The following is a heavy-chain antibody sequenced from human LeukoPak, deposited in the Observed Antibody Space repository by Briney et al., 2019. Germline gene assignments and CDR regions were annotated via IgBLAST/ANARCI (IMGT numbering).Heavy chain of an antibody. CDR3: AREWELLDYYGMDV. D-gene: IGHD1-26*01. V-gene: IGHV3-21*01. CDR2: ISSSSSSYI. CDR1: GFTFSSYS. Sequence: PGGSLRLSCAASGFTFSSYSMNWVRQAPGKGLEWVSSISSSSSSYIYYADSVKGRFTTSRDNAKNSLYLQMNSLRAEDTAVYYCAREWELLDYYGMDVWGQGTTVTVSS. J-gene: IGHJ6*02.